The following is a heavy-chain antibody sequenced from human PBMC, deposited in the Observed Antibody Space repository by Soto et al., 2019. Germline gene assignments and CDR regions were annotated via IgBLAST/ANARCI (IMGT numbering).Heavy chain of an antibody. Sequence: QVQLVASGGGVVQPGRSLRLSCAASGFTFSSYAMHWVRQAPGKGLEWVAVISYDGSNKYYADSVKGRFTISRDNSKNTLYLQMNSLRAEDTAVYYCAREAPDYNLSPGMDVWGQGTTVTVAS. J-gene: IGHJ6*02. V-gene: IGHV3-30-3*01. CDR1: GFTFSSYA. CDR2: ISYDGSNK. CDR3: AREAPDYNLSPGMDV. D-gene: IGHD4-4*01.